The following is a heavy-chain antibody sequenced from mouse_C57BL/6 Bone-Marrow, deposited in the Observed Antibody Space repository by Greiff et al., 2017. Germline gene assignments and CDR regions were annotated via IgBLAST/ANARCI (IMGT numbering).Heavy chain of an antibody. CDR1: GYTFTSYW. CDR2: IDPSDSYT. CDR3: ARVGYYYGSSFYWYFDV. J-gene: IGHJ1*03. Sequence: QVQLQQPGAELVMPGASVKLSCKASGYTFTSYWMHWVKQRPGQGLEWIGEIDPSDSYTNYNQKFKGKSTLTVDKSSSTAYMQLSSLTSEDSAVYYCARVGYYYGSSFYWYFDVWGTGTTVTVSS. V-gene: IGHV1-69*01. D-gene: IGHD1-1*01.